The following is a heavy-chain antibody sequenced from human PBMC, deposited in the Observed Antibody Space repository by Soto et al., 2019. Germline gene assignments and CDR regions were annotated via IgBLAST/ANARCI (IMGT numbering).Heavy chain of an antibody. CDR2: IYPGDSDT. D-gene: IGHD6-19*01. Sequence: GESLKISCNGSGYSFTIYWIGLVLQMPGKGLEWMGIIYPGDSDTRYSPSFQGQVTISADKSISTAYLQWSSLKASDTAMYYCARHVWSSGWYMSDYWGQGTLVTAPQ. J-gene: IGHJ4*02. CDR3: ARHVWSSGWYMSDY. V-gene: IGHV5-51*01. CDR1: GYSFTIYW.